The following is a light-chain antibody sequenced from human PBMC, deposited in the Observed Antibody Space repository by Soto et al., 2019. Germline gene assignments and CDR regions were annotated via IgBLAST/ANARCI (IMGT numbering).Light chain of an antibody. J-gene: IGKJ4*01. CDR3: QQYGSSPPG. V-gene: IGKV3-20*01. CDR1: QSVSSSY. Sequence: EIVLTQSPGTLSLSPGERGTLSCRASQSVSSSYLAWYQQKPGQAPRLLIYGASSRATGIPDRFSGSGSGTDFTLTISRLEPEDFAVYYCQQYGSSPPGFGGGTKVEIK. CDR2: GAS.